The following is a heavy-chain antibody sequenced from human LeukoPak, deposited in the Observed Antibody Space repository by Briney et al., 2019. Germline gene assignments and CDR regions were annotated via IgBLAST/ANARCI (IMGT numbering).Heavy chain of an antibody. CDR3: ARLAGGVVPSRLYYYYYMDV. Sequence: SETLSLTCAVYGGSFSGYYWNWIRQPPGKGLEWIGEINHSGSTNYNPSLKSRVTISVDTSKNQFSLKLSSVTAADTAVYYCARLAGGVVPSRLYYYYYMDVWGKGTTVTVSS. V-gene: IGHV4-34*01. D-gene: IGHD2-2*01. J-gene: IGHJ6*03. CDR1: GGSFSGYY. CDR2: INHSGST.